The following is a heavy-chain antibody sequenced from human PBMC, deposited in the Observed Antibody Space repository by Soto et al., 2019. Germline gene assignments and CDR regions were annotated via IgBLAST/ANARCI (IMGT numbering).Heavy chain of an antibody. CDR3: ARELYELCSDLQLDAFYI. V-gene: IGHV1-69*04. Sequence: SVKVSCKASGGTFSSYTISWVRQAPGQGLEWMGRIIPILGIANYAQKFQGRVTITADKSTSTAYMELSSLRSEDTAVYYCARELYELCSDLQLDAFYIWGRGTMVPVS. CDR2: IIPILGIA. J-gene: IGHJ3*02. D-gene: IGHD2-2*01. CDR1: GGTFSSYT.